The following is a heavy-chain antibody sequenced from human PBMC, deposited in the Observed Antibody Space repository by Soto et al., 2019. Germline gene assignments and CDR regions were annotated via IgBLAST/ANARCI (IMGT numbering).Heavy chain of an antibody. CDR2: IYHSGST. Sequence: SETLSLTCAVSGGSISSNDWWSWVRQPPGKGLEWIGEIYHSGSTNYNPSLKSRVTISVDKSKNQFSLKLSSVTAADTAVYYCARGCWGYRSRWCHDHWGQGTLVTVSS. J-gene: IGHJ4*02. D-gene: IGHD6-13*01. CDR1: GGSISSNDW. CDR3: ARGCWGYRSRWCHDH. V-gene: IGHV4-4*02.